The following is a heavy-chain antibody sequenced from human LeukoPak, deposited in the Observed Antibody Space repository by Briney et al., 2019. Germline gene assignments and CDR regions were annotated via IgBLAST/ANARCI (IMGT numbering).Heavy chain of an antibody. Sequence: GGSLRLSCAASGFTVSSNYVSWVRQAPGRGLEWVANIKQDGSTKHYVDSVKGRFTISRDNAENSLSLQMNSLRDEDTAVYYCARLLGEATIFEYWGQGTLVTVSS. CDR1: GFTVSSNY. CDR2: IKQDGSTK. J-gene: IGHJ4*02. D-gene: IGHD3-16*01. V-gene: IGHV3-7*01. CDR3: ARLLGEATIFEY.